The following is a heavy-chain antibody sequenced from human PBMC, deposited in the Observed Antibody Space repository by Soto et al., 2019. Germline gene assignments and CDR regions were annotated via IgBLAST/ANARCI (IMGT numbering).Heavy chain of an antibody. V-gene: IGHV3-66*01. CDR3: ARGLYSGWHYFDY. J-gene: IGHJ4*02. D-gene: IGHD5-12*01. CDR2: IYSGGST. CDR1: GFTVSSNY. Sequence: EVQLVESGGGLVQPGGSLRLSCAASGFTVSSNYMSWVRQAPGKGLEWVSVIYSGGSTYYADSVKGRFTISRDNSKNTLYLQMNRRRAEDTAVYYCARGLYSGWHYFDYWGQGTLVTVSS.